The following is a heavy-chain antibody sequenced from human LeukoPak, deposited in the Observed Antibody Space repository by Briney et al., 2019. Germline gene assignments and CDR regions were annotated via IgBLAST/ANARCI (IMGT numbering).Heavy chain of an antibody. CDR2: ISCSGGSA. J-gene: IGHJ6*03. CDR3: AKDMKWELLPGYMDV. CDR1: GFTFTSYA. Sequence: GGSLRLSCAASGFTFTSYAMSWVRQAPAQGLEWVLVISCSGGSAYYADSVKGRFTISRDNSKNTLYLQMNSLRAEDTAVYYCAKDMKWELLPGYMDVWGKGTTVTVSS. D-gene: IGHD1-26*01. V-gene: IGHV3-23*01.